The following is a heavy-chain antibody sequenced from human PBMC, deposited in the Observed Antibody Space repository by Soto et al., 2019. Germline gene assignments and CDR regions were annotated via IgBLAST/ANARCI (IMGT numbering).Heavy chain of an antibody. V-gene: IGHV3-30*18. J-gene: IGHJ4*02. CDR1: GFTFSSYG. CDR3: AKDGDSYYDFWSDYSPFDY. CDR2: ISYDGGNK. Sequence: QVQLVESGGGVVQPGRSLRLSCAASGFTFSSYGMHWVRQAPGKGLEWVAIISYDGGNKYYADSVKGRFTISRDNSKNTLYMQMNSLRAEETAVYYCAKDGDSYYDFWSDYSPFDYWGQGTLVTVSS. D-gene: IGHD3-3*01.